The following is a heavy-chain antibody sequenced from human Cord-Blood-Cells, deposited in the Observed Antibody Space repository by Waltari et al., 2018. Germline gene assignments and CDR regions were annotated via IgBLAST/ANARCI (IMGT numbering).Heavy chain of an antibody. CDR3: ARATGDFDY. V-gene: IGHV4-38-2*01. CDR2: IYHSGGT. D-gene: IGHD7-27*01. J-gene: IGHJ4*02. CDR1: GYSISSGYY. Sequence: QVQLQESGPGLVKPSETLSLTCAVSGYSISSGYYWGWIRQPPGKGLEWIGSIYHSGGTYYNPSLKRRVTISVDTSKNQFSLKLSSVTSADTAVYYCARATGDFDYWGQGTLVTVSS.